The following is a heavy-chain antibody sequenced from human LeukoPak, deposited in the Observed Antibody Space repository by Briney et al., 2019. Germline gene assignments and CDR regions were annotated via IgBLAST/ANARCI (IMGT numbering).Heavy chain of an antibody. CDR2: ISGSGGST. V-gene: IGHV3-23*01. CDR3: AKDPRPNSSGWYGGPFDY. D-gene: IGHD6-19*01. Sequence: GGSLRPSCAASGFTFSSYAMSWVRQAPGKGLEWVSAISGSGGSTYYADSVKGRFTISRDNSKNTLYLQMNSLRAEDTAVYYCAKDPRPNSSGWYGGPFDYWGQGTLVTVSS. J-gene: IGHJ4*02. CDR1: GFTFSSYA.